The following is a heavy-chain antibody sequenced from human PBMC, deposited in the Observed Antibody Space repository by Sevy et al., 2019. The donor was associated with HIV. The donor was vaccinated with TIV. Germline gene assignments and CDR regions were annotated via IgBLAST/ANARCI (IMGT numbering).Heavy chain of an antibody. CDR2: IRYDGSNK. V-gene: IGHV3-30*02. CDR1: GFTFSSYG. J-gene: IGHJ6*02. CDR3: ANAPVTPPYYYYGMDV. Sequence: GGSLRLSCAASGFTFSSYGMHWVRQAPGKGLEWVAFIRYDGSNKCYADSVKGRFTISRDNSKNTLYLQMNSLRAEDTAVYYCANAPVTPPYYYYGMDVWGQGTTVTVSS. D-gene: IGHD4-17*01.